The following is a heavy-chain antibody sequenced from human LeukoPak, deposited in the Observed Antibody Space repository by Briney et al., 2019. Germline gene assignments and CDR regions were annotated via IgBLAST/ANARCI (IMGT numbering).Heavy chain of an antibody. D-gene: IGHD5-18*01. CDR2: INSDGSST. V-gene: IGHV3-74*01. J-gene: IGHJ4*02. Sequence: GGSLRLSCAPSGFTFRSYWMHWVRQAPGKGLVWVSRINSDGSSTSYADSVKGRFTISRDNSKNTLYLQMNSLRAEDTAVYYCAKGHSYGRSCFDYWGQGTLVTVSS. CDR1: GFTFRSYW. CDR3: AKGHSYGRSCFDY.